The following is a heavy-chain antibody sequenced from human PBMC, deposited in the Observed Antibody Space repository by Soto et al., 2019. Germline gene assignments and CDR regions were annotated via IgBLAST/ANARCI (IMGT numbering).Heavy chain of an antibody. J-gene: IGHJ4*02. D-gene: IGHD3-22*01. CDR1: GFTFSSYA. V-gene: IGHV3-23*01. CDR3: ATDMGYYYDSSGYYFDY. Sequence: GGSLRLSCAASGFTFSSYAMSWVRQAPGKGLEWVSAISGSGGSTYYADSVKGRFTITRDNSKNTRYLQMNSLRAEDTAVYYCATDMGYYYDSSGYYFDYWGQGTLVTVSS. CDR2: ISGSGGST.